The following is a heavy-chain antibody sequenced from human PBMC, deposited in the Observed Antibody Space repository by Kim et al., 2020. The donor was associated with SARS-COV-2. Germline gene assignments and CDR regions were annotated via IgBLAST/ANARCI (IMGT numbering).Heavy chain of an antibody. CDR1: GFTFSGSA. CDR3: TRQAIVAVGWFDP. D-gene: IGHD2-15*01. CDR2: IRSKANSYAT. J-gene: IGHJ5*02. Sequence: GGSLRLSCAASGFTFSGSAMHWVRQASGKGLEWVGRIRSKANSYATAYAASVKGRFTISRDDSKNTAYLQMNSLKTEDTAVYYCTRQAIVAVGWFDPWGQGTLVTVSS. V-gene: IGHV3-73*01.